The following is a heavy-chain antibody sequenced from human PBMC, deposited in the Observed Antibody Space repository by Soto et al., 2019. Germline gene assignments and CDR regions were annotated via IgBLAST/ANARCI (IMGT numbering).Heavy chain of an antibody. CDR2: IKSKTDGGTT. Sequence: EVQLVESGGGLVKPGGSLRLSCAASGFTFSNAWMNWVRQAPGKGLEWVGRIKSKTDGGTTDYAAPVKGRFTISRDDSKNTLYLQMNSLKTEDTAVYYCTTTELRLGELSFDPVDVPYNFDYWGQGTLVTVSS. V-gene: IGHV3-15*07. D-gene: IGHD3-16*02. CDR1: GFTFSNAW. J-gene: IGHJ4*02. CDR3: TTTELRLGELSFDPVDVPYNFDY.